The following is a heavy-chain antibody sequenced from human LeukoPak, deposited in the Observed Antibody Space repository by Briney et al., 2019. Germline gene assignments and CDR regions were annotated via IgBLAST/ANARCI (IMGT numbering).Heavy chain of an antibody. V-gene: IGHV4-39*01. CDR3: ARTTEGGYTYGYSYYYYMDV. Sequence: SETLSLTCTVSGVSISSSNSYWGWIRQPPGKGLEWIGSIYYSGNTYYNASLKSQVSISIDTSKNQFSLRLTSVTAADTAVYYCARTTEGGYTYGYSYYYYMDVWGKGTTVTISS. D-gene: IGHD5-18*01. CDR1: GVSISSSNSY. J-gene: IGHJ6*03. CDR2: IYYSGNT.